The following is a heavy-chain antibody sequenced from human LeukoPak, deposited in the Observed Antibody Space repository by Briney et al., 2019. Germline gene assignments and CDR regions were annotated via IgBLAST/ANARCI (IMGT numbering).Heavy chain of an antibody. Sequence: GGSLRLSCAASGFTFSSYWMSWVRQAPGKGLQWVANIKKDGSEKYYVDSVKGRFTISRDNAKNSLYLQLNSLRAEDTAVYYCAREERLTLVRGVVSSAPFDYWGQGSLVTVSS. V-gene: IGHV3-7*01. CDR1: GFTFSSYW. CDR2: IKKDGSEK. D-gene: IGHD3-10*01. CDR3: AREERLTLVRGVVSSAPFDY. J-gene: IGHJ4*02.